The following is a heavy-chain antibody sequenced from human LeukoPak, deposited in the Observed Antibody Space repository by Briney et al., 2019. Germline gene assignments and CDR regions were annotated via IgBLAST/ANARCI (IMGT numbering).Heavy chain of an antibody. CDR2: ISSSSSYI. D-gene: IGHD3-22*01. CDR1: GFTFSSYS. Sequence: PGGSLRLSCAASGFTFSSYSMNWVRQAPGKGLEWVSSISSSSSYIYYADSVKGRFTISRDNAKNSLYLQMNSLRAEDTALYYCAKATSYYYDSSGYYYFDYWGQGTLVTVSS. CDR3: AKATSYYYDSSGYYYFDY. V-gene: IGHV3-21*04. J-gene: IGHJ4*02.